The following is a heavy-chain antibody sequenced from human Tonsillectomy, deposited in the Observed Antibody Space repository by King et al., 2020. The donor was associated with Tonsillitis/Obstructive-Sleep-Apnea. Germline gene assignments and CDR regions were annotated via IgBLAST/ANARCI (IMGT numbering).Heavy chain of an antibody. J-gene: IGHJ4*02. CDR2: ISNSGGST. D-gene: IGHD3-22*01. Sequence: VQLVESGGGLVQPGESLRLSCAASGFTFTSYAMSWVRQAPGKGLEWVSTISNSGGSTFYADSVKGRFTISRDNSKNTLYLQMNSLRADDTAVYYCAKGQGWGYYDTSGHALDYWGQGTLVTVSS. CDR3: AKGQGWGYYDTSGHALDY. CDR1: GFTFTSYA. V-gene: IGHV3-23*04.